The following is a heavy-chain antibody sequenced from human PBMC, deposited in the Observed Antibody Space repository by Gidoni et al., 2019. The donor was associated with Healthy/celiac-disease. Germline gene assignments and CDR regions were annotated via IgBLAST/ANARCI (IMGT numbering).Heavy chain of an antibody. CDR2: ISSNGGST. J-gene: IGHJ4*02. CDR3: VKDRVMGDYGRWVYYFDY. Sequence: EVQLVESGGGLVQPGGSLRLSCSASGFTFSRSAMHWVRQAPGKGLEYVSAISSNGGSTYYADSVKGRFTISRDNSKNTLYLQMSSLRAEDTAVYYCVKDRVMGDYGRWVYYFDYWGQGTLVTVSS. CDR1: GFTFSRSA. V-gene: IGHV3-64D*06. D-gene: IGHD4-17*01.